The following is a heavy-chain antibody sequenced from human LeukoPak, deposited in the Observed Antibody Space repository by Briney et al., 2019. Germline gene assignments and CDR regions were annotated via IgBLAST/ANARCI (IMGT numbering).Heavy chain of an antibody. V-gene: IGHV4-4*07. Sequence: SETLSLTCTVSGNSFGDYYWSWIRQPAGKGLEWIGRIYTSGSSTYNPSLKSRVTMSVDTSKSQFSLNLMSVTAADTAVYYCTRDTGTTGEVKFDPWGQGTLVTVSS. J-gene: IGHJ5*02. D-gene: IGHD4-17*01. CDR2: IYTSGSS. CDR1: GNSFGDYY. CDR3: TRDTGTTGEVKFDP.